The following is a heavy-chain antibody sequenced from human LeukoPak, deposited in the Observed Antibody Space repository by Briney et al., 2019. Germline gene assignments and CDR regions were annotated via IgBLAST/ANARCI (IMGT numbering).Heavy chain of an antibody. CDR2: INHSGST. V-gene: IGHV4-34*01. CDR3: ARTYYYGSGSYLSSCYYYYYMDV. D-gene: IGHD3-10*01. J-gene: IGHJ6*03. Sequence: SETLSLTCAVYGGTFSGYYWSWIRQPPGKGLEWIGEINHSGSTNYNPSLKSRVTISVDTSKNQFSLKLSSVTAADTAVYYCARTYYYGSGSYLSSCYYYYYMDVWGKGTTVTVSS. CDR1: GGTFSGYY.